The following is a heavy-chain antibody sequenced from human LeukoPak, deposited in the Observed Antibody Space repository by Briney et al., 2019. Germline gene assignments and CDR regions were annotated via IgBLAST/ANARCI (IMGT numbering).Heavy chain of an antibody. J-gene: IGHJ4*02. CDR2: INCSSSYI. CDR1: GFTFSSYS. D-gene: IGHD6-19*01. V-gene: IGHV3-21*01. CDR3: ARVSGSGCVYYFDY. Sequence: GGSLTLSCAASGFTFSSYSMNWVGQAPGKELEGVSSINCSSSYIYYADSVKGRFTISRDNDKNTLYLEMNSLRAEDTAVYYCARVSGSGCVYYFDYWGQGTMVTVSS.